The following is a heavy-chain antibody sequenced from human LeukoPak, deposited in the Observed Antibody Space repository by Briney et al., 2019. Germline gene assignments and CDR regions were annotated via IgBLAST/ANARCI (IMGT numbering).Heavy chain of an antibody. CDR1: GGSISSYY. J-gene: IGHJ4*02. CDR3: ARDISYDFWCGLYLDY. Sequence: SETLSLTCTVSGGSISSYYWSWIRQPAGKGLEWIGRIYTSGSTNYNPSLKSRVTMSVDTSKNQFSLKLSSVTAADTAVYYCARDISYDFWCGLYLDYWGQGTLVTVSS. CDR2: IYTSGST. D-gene: IGHD3-3*01. V-gene: IGHV4-4*07.